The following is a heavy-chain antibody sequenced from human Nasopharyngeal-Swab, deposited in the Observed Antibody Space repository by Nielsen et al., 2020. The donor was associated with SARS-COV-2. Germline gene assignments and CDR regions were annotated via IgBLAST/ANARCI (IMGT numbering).Heavy chain of an antibody. V-gene: IGHV3-11*04. D-gene: IGHD3-22*01. Sequence: GESLKISCAASGFTFSDYYMSWIRQAPGKGLEWVSYISSSGSTIYYADSVKGRFTISRDNAKNSLYLRMNSLRAEDTAVYYCASPVYYDSSGYQHYFDYWGQGTLVTVSS. J-gene: IGHJ4*02. CDR3: ASPVYYDSSGYQHYFDY. CDR2: ISSSGSTI. CDR1: GFTFSDYY.